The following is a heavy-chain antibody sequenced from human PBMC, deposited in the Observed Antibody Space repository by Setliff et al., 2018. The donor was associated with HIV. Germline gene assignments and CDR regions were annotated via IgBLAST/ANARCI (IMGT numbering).Heavy chain of an antibody. CDR1: GGSITSYY. CDR3: ARGSLVRGVTY. CDR2: INHSGST. J-gene: IGHJ4*02. Sequence: SETLSLTCTVSGGSITSYYWSWIRQPPGQGLEWIGEINHSGSTNYNPSLKSRVTISVDTSKNQFSLKLSSVTAADTAVYYCARGSLVRGVTYWGQGTLVTVSS. D-gene: IGHD3-10*01. V-gene: IGHV4-34*01.